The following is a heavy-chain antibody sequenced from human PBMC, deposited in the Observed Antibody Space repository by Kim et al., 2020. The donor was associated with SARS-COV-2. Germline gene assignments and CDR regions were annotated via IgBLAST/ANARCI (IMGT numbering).Heavy chain of an antibody. D-gene: IGHD4-17*01. V-gene: IGHV3-21*01. Sequence: GGSLRLSCAGSGFTFNTYNMNWVRQAPGKGLEWVSCISTMSTYVYYGDSVKGRFTISRDNAKNSLYLEMNSLRAEDTAVYYCATDDGGRVFDYWGRGTLV. CDR2: ISTMSTYV. J-gene: IGHJ4*02. CDR1: GFTFNTYN. CDR3: ATDDGGRVFDY.